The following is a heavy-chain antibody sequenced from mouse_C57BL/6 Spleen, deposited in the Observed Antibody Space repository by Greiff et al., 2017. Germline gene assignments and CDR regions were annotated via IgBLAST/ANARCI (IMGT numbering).Heavy chain of an antibody. CDR1: GYAFSSYW. D-gene: IGHD1-1*01. V-gene: IGHV1-80*01. CDR2: IYPGDGDT. Sequence: VQLQQSGAELVKPGASVKISCKASGYAFSSYWMNWVKQRPGKGLEWIGQIYPGDGDTNYNGKFKGKATLTADKSSSTAYMQLSSLTSEDSAVYFCARFTTVVDMDYWGQGTSVTVSS. J-gene: IGHJ4*01. CDR3: ARFTTVVDMDY.